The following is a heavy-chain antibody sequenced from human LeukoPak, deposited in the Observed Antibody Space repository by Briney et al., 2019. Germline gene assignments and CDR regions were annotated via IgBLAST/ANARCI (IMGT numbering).Heavy chain of an antibody. Sequence: SETLSLTCAVYGGSFSGYSWSWIRQPPGKGLEWIGEIYHSGSTNYNPSLKSRVTISIDTSKKQISRKLTSVTAADTAVYYCARGRTASSEIVYWGKGTLVTVSS. D-gene: IGHD6-6*01. CDR2: IYHSGST. CDR3: ARGRTASSEIVY. CDR1: GGSFSGYS. V-gene: IGHV4-34*01. J-gene: IGHJ4*02.